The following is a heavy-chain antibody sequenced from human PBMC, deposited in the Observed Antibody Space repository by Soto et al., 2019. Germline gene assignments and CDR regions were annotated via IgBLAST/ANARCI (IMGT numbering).Heavy chain of an antibody. CDR3: TRAPTAPSPFWSGYFY. CDR2: IRSKAYGGTT. V-gene: IGHV3-49*03. D-gene: IGHD3-3*01. J-gene: IGHJ4*02. CDR1: GFTFGDYA. Sequence: PGGSLRLSCTASGFTFGDYAMSWFRQAPGKGLEWVGFIRSKAYGGTTEYAASVKGRFTISRDDSKSIAYLQMNSLKTGDTAVYYCTRAPTAPSPFWSGYFYWGQGTLVTVSS.